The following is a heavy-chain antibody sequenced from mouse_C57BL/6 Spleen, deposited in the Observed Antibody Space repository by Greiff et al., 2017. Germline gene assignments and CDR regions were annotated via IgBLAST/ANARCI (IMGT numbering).Heavy chain of an antibody. CDR1: GYAFSSSW. V-gene: IGHV1-82*01. Sequence: VKLQESGPELVKPGASVKISCKASGYAFSSSWMNWVKQRPGKGLEWIGRIYPGDGDTNYNGKFKGKATLTADKSSSTAYMQLSSLTSEDSAVYFCAREENILDYWGQGTSVTVSS. J-gene: IGHJ4*01. D-gene: IGHD5-1-1*01. CDR2: IYPGDGDT. CDR3: AREENILDY.